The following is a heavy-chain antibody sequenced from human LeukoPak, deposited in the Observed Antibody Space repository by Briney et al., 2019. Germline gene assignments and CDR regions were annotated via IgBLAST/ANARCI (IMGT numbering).Heavy chain of an antibody. Sequence: GGSLRLSCETSGFAFSNSAITRVRQAPGKGLEWVSAIVVSGDITYYADSVKGRFTISRDNSKNTVYLQMNSLRVEDTAVYYCAKVSPLRFLEWFSSQGFDYWGQGTLVTVSS. J-gene: IGHJ4*02. D-gene: IGHD3-3*01. CDR1: GFAFSNSA. CDR2: IVVSGDIT. CDR3: AKVSPLRFLEWFSSQGFDY. V-gene: IGHV3-23*01.